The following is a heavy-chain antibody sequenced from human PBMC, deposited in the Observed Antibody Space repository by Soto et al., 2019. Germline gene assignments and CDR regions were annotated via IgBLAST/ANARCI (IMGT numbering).Heavy chain of an antibody. CDR2: INQSGST. D-gene: IGHD5-18*01. Sequence: QVQLQQWGAGLLKPSETLSLTCAVYGGSFSGYDWSWIRQPPGKGLEWIGEINQSGSTNYNPSPKSRVTISVDTSKNQFSLRLRSGTAADTAVYYCARRRRRTAIPLGYGMDGWGQGITVTVSS. V-gene: IGHV4-34*01. J-gene: IGHJ6*02. CDR3: ARRRRRTAIPLGYGMDG. CDR1: GGSFSGYD.